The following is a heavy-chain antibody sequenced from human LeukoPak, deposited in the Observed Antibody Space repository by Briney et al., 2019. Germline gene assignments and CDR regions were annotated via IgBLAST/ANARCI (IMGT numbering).Heavy chain of an antibody. CDR3: AKVRPDSSGWYFDY. Sequence: PGGSLRLSCAASGFTFSSYSMNWVRQAPGKGLEWVPSISSSSSYIYYADSVKGRFTISRDNAKNSLYLQMNSLRAEDTALYYCAKVRPDSSGWYFDYWGQGTLVTVSS. CDR1: GFTFSSYS. CDR2: ISSSSSYI. J-gene: IGHJ4*02. D-gene: IGHD3-22*01. V-gene: IGHV3-21*04.